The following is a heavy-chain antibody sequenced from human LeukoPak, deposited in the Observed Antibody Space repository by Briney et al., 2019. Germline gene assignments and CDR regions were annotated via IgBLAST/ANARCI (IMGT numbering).Heavy chain of an antibody. Sequence: GGSLRLSCAASGFTFSTYAMTWVRQAPGKGLEWVSSINDSGGSTLYAESVKGRFTMSRDNSKNTLYVQMNSLRAEDTAVYCCAKGASSTWIDYWGQGTLVTVSS. J-gene: IGHJ4*02. D-gene: IGHD6-13*01. CDR1: GFTFSTYA. CDR2: INDSGGST. V-gene: IGHV3-23*01. CDR3: AKGASSTWIDY.